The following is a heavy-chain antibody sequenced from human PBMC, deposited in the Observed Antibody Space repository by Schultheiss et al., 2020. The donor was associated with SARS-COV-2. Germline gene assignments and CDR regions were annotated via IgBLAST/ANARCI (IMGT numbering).Heavy chain of an antibody. J-gene: IGHJ6*02. CDR3: ARELRSRCSGGSCYSNMYSRDV. V-gene: IGHV1-18*01. CDR1: GYTFTSNG. Sequence: ASVKVSCKASGYTFTSNGISWVRQAPGQGLEWMGWITAYNGNTNSAQKLQGRVTMTRNTSISTSYMELSRLRFDDTAVYYCARELRSRCSGGSCYSNMYSRDVWGQGTTVTVAS. D-gene: IGHD2-15*01. CDR2: ITAYNGNT.